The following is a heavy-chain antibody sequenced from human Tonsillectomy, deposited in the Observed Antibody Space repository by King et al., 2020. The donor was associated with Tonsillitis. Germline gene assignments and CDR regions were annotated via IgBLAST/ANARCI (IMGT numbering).Heavy chain of an antibody. CDR1: GFTFSSYV. Sequence: VQLVESGGGVVQPGRSLRLSCAASGFTFSSYVIHWVRQAPGKGLEWVAVIWYDGSNKYYADSVKGRFTISRDNSKNTLYLQMNSLRAEDTAVYYRASTRIDYAAFDIWGQGTMVTVSS. V-gene: IGHV3-33*01. CDR3: ASTRIDYAAFDI. D-gene: IGHD4-17*01. J-gene: IGHJ3*02. CDR2: IWYDGSNK.